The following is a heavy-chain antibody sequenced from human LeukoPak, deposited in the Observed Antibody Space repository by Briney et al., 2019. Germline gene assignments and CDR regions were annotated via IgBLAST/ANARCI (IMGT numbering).Heavy chain of an antibody. CDR3: AREENPDGGFYYYYYGMDV. D-gene: IGHD1-14*01. Sequence: ASVKVSCKASGGTFSSYAISWVRQAPGQGLEWMGRIIPILGIANYAQKFQGRVTITADKSTSTAYMELSSLRSEDTAVYYCAREENPDGGFYYYYYGMDVWGQGTTVTVSS. CDR2: IIPILGIA. J-gene: IGHJ6*02. CDR1: GGTFSSYA. V-gene: IGHV1-69*04.